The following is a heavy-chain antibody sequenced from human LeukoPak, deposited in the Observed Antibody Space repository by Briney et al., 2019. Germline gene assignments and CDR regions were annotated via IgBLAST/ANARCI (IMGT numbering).Heavy chain of an antibody. CDR2: INGSGGST. CDR3: AKAVMDVHLLVWFGELLPYFLT. D-gene: IGHD3-10*01. J-gene: IGHJ4*02. Sequence: AGSLTLSCAASGFTFNNYARSWVRQAPGKGLEWVLAINGSGGSTYYAYSVKGRFTNTRDNSRNTLYLQMKSLRAEDTSVYYRAKAVMDVHLLVWFGELLPYFLTWGQGDLVTVSS. CDR1: GFTFNNYA. V-gene: IGHV3-23*01.